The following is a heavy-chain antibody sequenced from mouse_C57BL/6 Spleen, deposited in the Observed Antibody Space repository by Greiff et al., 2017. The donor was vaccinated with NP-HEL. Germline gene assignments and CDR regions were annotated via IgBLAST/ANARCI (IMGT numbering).Heavy chain of an antibody. CDR1: GYAFSSSW. J-gene: IGHJ4*01. CDR2: IYPGDGDT. CDR3: ARRGPVYAMDY. Sequence: VQLQQSGPELVKPGASVKISCKASGYAFSSSWMNWVKQRPGKGLEWIGRIYPGDGDTNYNGKFKGKATLTADKSSSTAYMQLSSLTSEDSAVYLCARRGPVYAMDYWGQGTSVTVSS. V-gene: IGHV1-82*01.